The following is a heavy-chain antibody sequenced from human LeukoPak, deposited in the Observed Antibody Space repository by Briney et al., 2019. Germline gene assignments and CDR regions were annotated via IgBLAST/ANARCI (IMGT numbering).Heavy chain of an antibody. J-gene: IGHJ5*02. CDR1: GFTFSNYW. Sequence: GGSLRLSCVASGFTFSNYWMIWVRQAPGKGLEWVANINEDASKKYYVDSVEGRFTISRDDAKNSLYLQMNSLRAEDTAMYYCATSTYSSSPSWGQGTLVTVSS. V-gene: IGHV3-7*01. CDR3: ATSTYSSSPS. CDR2: INEDASKK. D-gene: IGHD6-6*01.